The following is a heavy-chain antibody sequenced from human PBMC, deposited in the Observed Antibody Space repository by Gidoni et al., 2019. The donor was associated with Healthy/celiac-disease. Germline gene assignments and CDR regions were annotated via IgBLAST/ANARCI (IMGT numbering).Heavy chain of an antibody. CDR3: AKDMGAVGWGYYYGMDV. D-gene: IGHD6-19*01. CDR1: GFTFDAYA. Sequence: EVQLVESGGGLVQPGRSLRLSCAASGFTFDAYAMHWVRQAPGKGLEWVSGISWNSGSIGYADSVKGRFTISRDNAKNSLYLQMNSLRAEDTALYYCAKDMGAVGWGYYYGMDVWGQGTTVTVSS. J-gene: IGHJ6*02. V-gene: IGHV3-9*01. CDR2: ISWNSGSI.